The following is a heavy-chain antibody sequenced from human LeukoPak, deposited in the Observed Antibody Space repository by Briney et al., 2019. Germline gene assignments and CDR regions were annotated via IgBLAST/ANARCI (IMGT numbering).Heavy chain of an antibody. CDR3: ARVSVPAARNNWFDP. Sequence: SETLSLTCAVYGGSFSGYYWSWIRQPPGKRLEWIGEISHSGSTNYNPSLKSRVTISVDTSKNQFSLKLSSVTAADTAVYYCARVSVPAARNNWFDPWGQGTLVTVSS. V-gene: IGHV4-34*01. D-gene: IGHD2-2*01. CDR1: GGSFSGYY. CDR2: ISHSGST. J-gene: IGHJ5*02.